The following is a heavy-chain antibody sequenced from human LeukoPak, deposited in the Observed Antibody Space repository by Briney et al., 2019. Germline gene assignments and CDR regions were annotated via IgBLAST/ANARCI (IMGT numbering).Heavy chain of an antibody. Sequence: SETLSLTCTVSGGSISSSSYYWGWIRQPPGKGLEWIGRIYYSGSTYYNPSLKSRVTISVDTSKNQFSLKLSSVTAADTAVYYCARLFLLYGSGSYPRFWFDPWGQGTLVTVSS. V-gene: IGHV4-39*07. J-gene: IGHJ5*02. CDR3: ARLFLLYGSGSYPRFWFDP. CDR1: GGSISSSSYY. CDR2: IYYSGST. D-gene: IGHD3-10*01.